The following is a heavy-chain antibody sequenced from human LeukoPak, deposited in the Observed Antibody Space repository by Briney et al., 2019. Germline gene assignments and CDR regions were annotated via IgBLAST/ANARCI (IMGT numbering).Heavy chain of an antibody. V-gene: IGHV3-23*01. J-gene: IGHJ4*02. D-gene: IGHD2-2*01. Sequence: PGGSLRLSYAASGFTFSSYAMSWVRQAPGKGLEWVSAISGSGGSTYYADSVKGRFTISRDNSKNTLYLQMNSLRAEDTAVYYCAKAPIVVPAAYFDYWGQGTLVTVSS. CDR3: AKAPIVVPAAYFDY. CDR1: GFTFSSYA. CDR2: ISGSGGST.